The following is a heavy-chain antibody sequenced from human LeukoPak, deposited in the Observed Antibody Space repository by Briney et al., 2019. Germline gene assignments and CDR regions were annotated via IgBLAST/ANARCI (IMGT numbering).Heavy chain of an antibody. Sequence: PGGSLRLSCAASGFIFSSYGMHWVRQAPDKGLEWVAFIRYDGSRKYYADSVKGRFTISRDNSKNTLYLQMNSLRAEDTAMYYCAKVSHNMVNDAFDIWGQGTMVSVSS. V-gene: IGHV3-30*02. CDR1: GFIFSSYG. J-gene: IGHJ3*02. D-gene: IGHD4/OR15-4a*01. CDR3: AKVSHNMVNDAFDI. CDR2: IRYDGSRK.